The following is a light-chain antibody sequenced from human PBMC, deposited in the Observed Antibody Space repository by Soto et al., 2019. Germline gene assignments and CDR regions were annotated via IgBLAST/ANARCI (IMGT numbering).Light chain of an antibody. CDR3: NSYTSSSTPVV. V-gene: IGLV2-14*01. Sequence: QSALTQPASVSGSPGQSIAISCSGTGSDVGGYDFVSWYQQHPGKAPKLMIYDVSNRPSGVSNRFSGSKSGNTASLTISGLQAEDEADYYCNSYTSSSTPVVFGGGTKLTVL. CDR1: GSDVGGYDF. J-gene: IGLJ2*01. CDR2: DVS.